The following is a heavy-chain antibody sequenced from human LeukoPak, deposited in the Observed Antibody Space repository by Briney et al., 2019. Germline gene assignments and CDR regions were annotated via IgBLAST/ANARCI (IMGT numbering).Heavy chain of an antibody. CDR3: TTECIGRVSGHLDY. CDR1: GFSFSNAW. CDR2: INSKSDGGTT. D-gene: IGHD3-10*01. Sequence: GESLRLSCTASGFSFSNAWLSWVRQAPGQGLEWVGRINSKSDGGTTEYAAPVKGRFSISRDESRNTLYLQMNSLKTEDTAVYYCTTECIGRVSGHLDYWGQGTLVTVSS. V-gene: IGHV3-15*01. J-gene: IGHJ4*02.